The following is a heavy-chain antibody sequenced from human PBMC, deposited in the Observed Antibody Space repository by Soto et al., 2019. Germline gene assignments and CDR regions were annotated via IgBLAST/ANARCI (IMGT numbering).Heavy chain of an antibody. CDR2: IFPDDSDT. V-gene: IGHV5-51*01. J-gene: IGHJ4*02. CDR1: GYIIKNYW. D-gene: IGHD3-16*01. CDR3: FRGGVTSRTFDY. Sequence: GASLKISCKASGYIIKNYWIGWVRQMPGQGLEWIGIIFPDDSDTRYSPSFHGHVTISVDKSISTDYVQWSSLKASDSASYYCFRGGVTSRTFDYWGQGTLVTVSS.